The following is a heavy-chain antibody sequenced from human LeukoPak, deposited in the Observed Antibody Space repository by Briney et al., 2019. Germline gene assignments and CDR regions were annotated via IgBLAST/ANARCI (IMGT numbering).Heavy chain of an antibody. CDR1: GGSISSYY. J-gene: IGHJ4*02. Sequence: SETLSLTCTVSGGSISSYYWSWIRQPPGKGLEWIGYIYYSGSTNYNPSLKSRVTISVDTSKNQFSLKLSSVTAADTAVYYCARQNVAAASFDYWGQGTLVTVSS. CDR3: ARQNVAAASFDY. D-gene: IGHD2-15*01. V-gene: IGHV4-59*08. CDR2: IYYSGST.